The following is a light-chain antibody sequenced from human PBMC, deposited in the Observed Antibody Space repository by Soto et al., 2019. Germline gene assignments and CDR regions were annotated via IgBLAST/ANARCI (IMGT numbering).Light chain of an antibody. Sequence: EIVLTQSPGTLSLSPGERATLSCRASQSVSSSYLTWYQQKPGQAPRVLVYGASRRATGIPDRFSGSGSGTDFTLTISRLEPEDFAVYYCQQYDRSPGYTFGQGNKLEIK. J-gene: IGKJ2*01. CDR1: QSVSSSY. CDR2: GAS. V-gene: IGKV3-20*01. CDR3: QQYDRSPGYT.